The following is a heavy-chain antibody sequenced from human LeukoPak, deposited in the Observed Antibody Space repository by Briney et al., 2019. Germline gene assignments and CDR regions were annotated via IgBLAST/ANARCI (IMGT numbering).Heavy chain of an antibody. CDR2: VWYDGSKK. CDR3: AGEEDLRELRGGREFFQY. D-gene: IGHD3-10*01. V-gene: IGHV3-33*08. Sequence: GGSLRLSCAVSGFTFSSYSMNWVRQAPGKGLEWVAVVWYDGSKKYYADSVKGRFTISRDNSKNTVYLQMNSLRVEDTAVYYCAGEEDLRELRGGREFFQYWGQGTLVTVSS. J-gene: IGHJ1*01. CDR1: GFTFSSYS.